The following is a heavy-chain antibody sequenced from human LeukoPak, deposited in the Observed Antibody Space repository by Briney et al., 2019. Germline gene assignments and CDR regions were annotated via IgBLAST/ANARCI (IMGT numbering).Heavy chain of an antibody. CDR2: INHSGST. V-gene: IGHV4-34*01. D-gene: IGHD3-16*01. CDR3: ARLRGREYFDY. Sequence: SETLSLTCAVYGGSFSGYYWSWIRQPPGKGLEWIGEINHSGSTNYNPSLKSRVTISVDTSKNQFSLKLSSVTAADTAVYYCARLRGREYFDYWGQGTLVTVSS. J-gene: IGHJ4*02. CDR1: GGSFSGYY.